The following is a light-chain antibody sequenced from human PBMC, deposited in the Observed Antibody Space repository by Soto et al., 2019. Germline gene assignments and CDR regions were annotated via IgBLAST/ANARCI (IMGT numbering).Light chain of an antibody. CDR2: GNS. V-gene: IGLV1-40*01. Sequence: QSVLDPPPSVSGAPGPRVTISSTGSSPNIDAGYEVQQYQHLPGTAPKLLIYGNSNRPSGVPDRFSGSNSDTSASLAITGLQAEDEADYSCQSYDSSLSGSNVFRTGTKVTGL. J-gene: IGLJ1*01. CDR1: SPNIDAGYE. CDR3: QSYDSSLSGSNV.